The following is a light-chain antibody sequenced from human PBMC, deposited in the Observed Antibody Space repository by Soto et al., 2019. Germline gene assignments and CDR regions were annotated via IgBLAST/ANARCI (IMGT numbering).Light chain of an antibody. J-gene: IGKJ2*01. CDR2: GAS. CDR3: LQYASPLYT. V-gene: IGKV3-20*01. Sequence: VLTQSPGTLSLSPGERATLSCRAIQSLSSSFLAWYQKKPGLAPRLLLYGASNRATGIPDRFSGSGSGTDFTLSISRLEPEDFAVYFCLQYASPLYTFGQGTKLEIK. CDR1: QSLSSSF.